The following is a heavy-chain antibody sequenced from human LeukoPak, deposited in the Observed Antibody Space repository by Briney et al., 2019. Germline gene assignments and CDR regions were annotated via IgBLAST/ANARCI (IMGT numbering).Heavy chain of an antibody. D-gene: IGHD5-24*01. CDR1: GFSFSIYW. J-gene: IGHJ4*02. CDR3: ASSMAYNCLDY. V-gene: IGHV3-33*08. CDR2: IWNDGSNN. Sequence: GGSLRLSCAASGFSFSIYWMSWVRQAPGKGLEWVAVIWNDGSNNYYADSVKGRFTISRDNAKNTLYLQMNRLRPEDTAVYYCASSMAYNCLDYWGQGTLVTVSS.